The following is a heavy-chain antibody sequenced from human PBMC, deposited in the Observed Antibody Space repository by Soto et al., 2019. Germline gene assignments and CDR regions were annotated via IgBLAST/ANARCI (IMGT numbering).Heavy chain of an antibody. Sequence: QVQLQQSGPGLVKPSQTLSLTCAITGDSVSSNSAGRSWVRQSPSRGLEWLGRTYYRSKWYYEYAVSVRGRITINPDTSKNQYSLQLNSVTPEDTAVYFCARGEQYSGRFFDYWGQGTLVTVSS. CDR1: GDSVSSNSAG. D-gene: IGHD1-26*01. CDR2: TYYRSKWYY. V-gene: IGHV6-1*01. J-gene: IGHJ4*01. CDR3: ARGEQYSGRFFDY.